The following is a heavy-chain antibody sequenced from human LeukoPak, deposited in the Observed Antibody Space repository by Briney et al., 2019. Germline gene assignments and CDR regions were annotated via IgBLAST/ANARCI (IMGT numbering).Heavy chain of an antibody. D-gene: IGHD1-26*01. CDR2: INPNSGGT. Sequence: ASVKVSCKTSGYTFTGSYMHWVRQAPGQGLEWMGWINPNSGGTNYAQGFQGRATMTRDTSISTVYMQLSRLHFDDTAVYYCARDRSVGATDDAFDVWGPGTMVTVSS. J-gene: IGHJ3*01. V-gene: IGHV1-2*02. CDR1: GYTFTGSY. CDR3: ARDRSVGATDDAFDV.